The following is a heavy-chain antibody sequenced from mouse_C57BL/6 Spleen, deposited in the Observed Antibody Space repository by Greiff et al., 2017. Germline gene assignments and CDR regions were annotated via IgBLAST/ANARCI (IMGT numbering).Heavy chain of an antibody. D-gene: IGHD2-1*01. V-gene: IGHV1-55*01. J-gene: IGHJ4*01. CDR2: IYPGSGST. CDR1: GYTFTSYW. CDR3: AGGNSDYYAMDY. Sequence: VKLQQPGAELVKPGASVKMSCKASGYTFTSYWITWVKQRPGQGLEWIGDIYPGSGSTNYNEKFKSKATLTVDTSSSTAYMQLSSLTSEDSAVYYCAGGNSDYYAMDYWGQGTSVTVSS.